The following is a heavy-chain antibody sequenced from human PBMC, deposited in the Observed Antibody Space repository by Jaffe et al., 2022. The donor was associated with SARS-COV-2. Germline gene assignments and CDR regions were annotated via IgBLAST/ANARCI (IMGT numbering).Heavy chain of an antibody. D-gene: IGHD4-17*01. CDR1: GFDLNIYW. CDR2: IKHDGSEE. Sequence: EVQLVESGGASVQPGGSLRLSCVGSGFDLNIYWMSWVRQPPGKGLEWVATIKHDGSEEYYVDSVKGRFAISRDYAKSSLYLQMTTLRAEDTAVYYCARVLSVTTTGASLYFDLWGRGTLVTVFS. CDR3: ARVLSVTTTGASLYFDL. J-gene: IGHJ2*01. V-gene: IGHV3-7*03.